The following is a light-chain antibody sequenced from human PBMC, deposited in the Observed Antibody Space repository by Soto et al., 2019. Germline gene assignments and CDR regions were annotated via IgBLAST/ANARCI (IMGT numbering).Light chain of an antibody. CDR1: QTVSIY. V-gene: IGKV1-39*01. CDR3: QQTYSSPQT. J-gene: IGKJ1*01. Sequence: DIQMTQSPSSLSASVADRVTITFRASQTVSIYLNWYRQKPGKAPELLIFAASDLQSGVPSRFSGSGSGTDFTLTISSLQPEDFATYYCQQTYSSPQTFGQGTKVDIK. CDR2: AAS.